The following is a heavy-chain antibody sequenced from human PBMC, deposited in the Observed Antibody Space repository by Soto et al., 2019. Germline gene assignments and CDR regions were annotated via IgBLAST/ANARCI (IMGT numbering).Heavy chain of an antibody. D-gene: IGHD4-17*01. Sequence: ASVKVSCKASGSTFSSYAISWVRQAPGQGLEWMGGIIPIFGTANYAQKFQGRVTITADKSTSTAYMELSSLRSEDTAVYYCARDRTTSRAFDIWGQGTMVTVSS. V-gene: IGHV1-69*06. CDR3: ARDRTTSRAFDI. CDR2: IIPIFGTA. CDR1: GSTFSSYA. J-gene: IGHJ3*02.